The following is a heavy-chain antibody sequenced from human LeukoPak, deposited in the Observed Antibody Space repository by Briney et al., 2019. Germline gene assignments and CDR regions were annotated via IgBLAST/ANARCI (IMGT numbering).Heavy chain of an antibody. CDR3: ARVGLDSRGFWGWGAYEYYFDY. Sequence: GGSLRLSCAASGFTFSSSYMTWVRPAPEKGLEWVTNIKPDGSVTYFVDAVRGPFTISTDKTQNSVYLQMNSLRAEDTAVYYGARVGLDSRGFWGWGAYEYYFDYWGQGTLVTVSS. J-gene: IGHJ4*02. D-gene: IGHD3-16*01. CDR1: GFTFSSSY. CDR2: IKPDGSVT. V-gene: IGHV3-7*01.